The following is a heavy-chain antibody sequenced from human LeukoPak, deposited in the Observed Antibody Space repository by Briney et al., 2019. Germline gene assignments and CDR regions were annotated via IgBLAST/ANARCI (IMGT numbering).Heavy chain of an antibody. V-gene: IGHV4-59*01. CDR1: GGSISSYY. Sequence: RTSETLSLTCTVSGGSISSYYWSWIRQPPGKGLEWIGYIYYSGSTNYNPSLRSRVTISVDTSKNQFSLKLSSVTAADTAVYYCARSGYSYGHYFDYWGQGTLVTVSS. J-gene: IGHJ4*02. D-gene: IGHD5-18*01. CDR2: IYYSGST. CDR3: ARSGYSYGHYFDY.